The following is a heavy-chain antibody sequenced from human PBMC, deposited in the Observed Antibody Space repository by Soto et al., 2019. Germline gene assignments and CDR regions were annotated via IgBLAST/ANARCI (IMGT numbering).Heavy chain of an antibody. CDR2: IIPILGIA. CDR1: GGTFSSYT. D-gene: IGHD4-17*01. Sequence: ASVKVSCKASGGTFSSYTISWVRQAPGQGLEWMGRIIPILGIANYAQKFQGRVTITADKSTSTAYMELSSLRSEDTAVHYCAREGGGDYRFYYYYYMDVWGKGTTVTVSS. J-gene: IGHJ6*03. CDR3: AREGGGDYRFYYYYYMDV. V-gene: IGHV1-69*04.